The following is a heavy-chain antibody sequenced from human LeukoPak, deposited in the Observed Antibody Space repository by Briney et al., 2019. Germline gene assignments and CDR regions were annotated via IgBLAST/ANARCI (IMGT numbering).Heavy chain of an antibody. J-gene: IGHJ4*02. CDR3: ARERAARLLDY. CDR2: IYYSGST. V-gene: IGHV4-59*01. D-gene: IGHD6-6*01. CDR1: GGSISSYY. Sequence: SETLSLTCTVSGGSISSYYWSWTRQPPGKGLEWIGYIYYSGSTNYNPSLKSRVTISVDTSKNQFSLKLSSVTAADTAVYYCARERAARLLDYWGQGTLVTVSS.